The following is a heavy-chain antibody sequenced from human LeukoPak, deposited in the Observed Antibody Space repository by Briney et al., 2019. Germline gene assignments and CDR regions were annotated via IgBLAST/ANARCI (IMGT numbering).Heavy chain of an antibody. D-gene: IGHD3-3*01. J-gene: IGHJ4*02. CDR1: GGSISSGGYY. V-gene: IGHV4-30-2*01. Sequence: SQTLSLTCTVSGGSISSGGYYWSWIRQPPGKGLEWIGYIYHSGSTYYNPSLKSRVTISVDRSKNQFSLKLSSVTAADTAVYYCARVGYYDFWSGYLGYYFDYWGQGTLVTVSS. CDR2: IYHSGST. CDR3: ARVGYYDFWSGYLGYYFDY.